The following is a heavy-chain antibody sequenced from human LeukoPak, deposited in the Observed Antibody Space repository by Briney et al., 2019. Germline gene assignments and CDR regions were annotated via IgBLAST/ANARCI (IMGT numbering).Heavy chain of an antibody. Sequence: SETPSLTCTVSGGSISSSSYYWGWIRQPPGKGLEWIGSIYYSGSTYYNPSLKSRVTISVDTSKNQFSLKLSSVTAADTAVYYCARLGVSSSSELDYWGQGTLVTVSS. D-gene: IGHD6-6*01. V-gene: IGHV4-39*01. CDR3: ARLGVSSSSELDY. CDR2: IYYSGST. J-gene: IGHJ4*02. CDR1: GGSISSSSYY.